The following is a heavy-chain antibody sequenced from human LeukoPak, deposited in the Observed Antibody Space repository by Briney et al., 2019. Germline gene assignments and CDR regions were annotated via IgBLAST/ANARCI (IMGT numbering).Heavy chain of an antibody. V-gene: IGHV1-2*02. CDR2: INPNSGGT. CDR1: VYTFTGYY. CDR3: AREIVVVPAAIEHYYYYGMDV. J-gene: IGHJ6*02. D-gene: IGHD2-2*01. Sequence: GASVKVSCKASVYTFTGYYMHWVRQAPGQGLEWMGWINPNSGGTNYAQKFQGRVTMTRDTSISTAYMELSRLRSDDTAVYYCAREIVVVPAAIEHYYYYGMDVWGQGTTVTVSS.